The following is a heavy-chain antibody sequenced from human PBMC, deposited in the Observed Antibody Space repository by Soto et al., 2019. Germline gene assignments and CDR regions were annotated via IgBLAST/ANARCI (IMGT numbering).Heavy chain of an antibody. D-gene: IGHD6-13*01. V-gene: IGHV1-69*13. CDR1: VDSPFSSV. Sequence: SAKVSPMASVDSPFSSVPSCVCQTPQQRLEWMARLIAIFGTANYAQEFQGRVTITADESTSTAYMELSSLRSEDTAVDYCARGRSIAAAGTYPSYYDGMDVWGQGTTVTVSS. CDR3: ARGRSIAAAGTYPSYYDGMDV. CDR2: LIAIFGTA. J-gene: IGHJ6*02.